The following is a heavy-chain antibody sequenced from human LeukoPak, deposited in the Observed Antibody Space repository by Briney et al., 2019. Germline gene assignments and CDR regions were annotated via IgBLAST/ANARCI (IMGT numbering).Heavy chain of an antibody. CDR1: GGTFSSYA. CDR2: IIPILGIA. V-gene: IGHV1-69*04. Sequence: SVKVSCKASGGTFSSYAISWVRQAPGQGLEWMGRIIPILGIANYAQKFQGRVTITADKSTSTAYMELSSLRSEDTAVYYCARLAGYCSSTSCYTTNYYYYYGMDVWGQGTTVTVSS. J-gene: IGHJ6*02. D-gene: IGHD2-2*02. CDR3: ARLAGYCSSTSCYTTNYYYYYGMDV.